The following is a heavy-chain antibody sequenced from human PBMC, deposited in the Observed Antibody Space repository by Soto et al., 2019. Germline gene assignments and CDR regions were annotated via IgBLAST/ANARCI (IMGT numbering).Heavy chain of an antibody. CDR3: TRRGEIAVAGTPFDY. V-gene: IGHV4-34*01. Sequence: QVQLQQWGAGLLKPSETLSLTCAVYGGSFSGYYWSWIRQPPGKGLEWIGEINHSGSTNYNPSLKGRITIPVDTSKNQFSLKLCSVTAADTAVYYCTRRGEIAVAGTPFDYWGQGTLVTVSS. J-gene: IGHJ4*02. D-gene: IGHD6-19*01. CDR1: GGSFSGYY. CDR2: INHSGST.